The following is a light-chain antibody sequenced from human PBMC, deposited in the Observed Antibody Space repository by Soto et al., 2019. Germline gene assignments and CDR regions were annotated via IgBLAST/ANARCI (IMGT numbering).Light chain of an antibody. V-gene: IGKV1-5*01. CDR1: QSISSW. CDR2: DAS. J-gene: IGKJ1*01. Sequence: IKMTKSPSTLSASVGDRVTITCRASQSISSWLAWYQQKPGKAPKLLIYDASSLESGVPSRFSGSGSGTEFTLTISSLQPDDFATYYCQQYNSYWTFGQGTMVDI. CDR3: QQYNSYWT.